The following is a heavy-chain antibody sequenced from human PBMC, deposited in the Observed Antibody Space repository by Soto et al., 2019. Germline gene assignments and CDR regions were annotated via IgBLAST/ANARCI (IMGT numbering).Heavy chain of an antibody. CDR2: IFSVGNT. CDR3: VRGDVFDI. Sequence: SETLSLACTVSNGSISGYYWSWVRQPAGKGLEWIGRIFSVGNTNYNPSLKSRVTMSVDTSQNQFSLRLTSVTAADTAIYYCVRGDVFDIWGRGTMVTVSS. D-gene: IGHD3-16*01. J-gene: IGHJ3*02. V-gene: IGHV4-4*07. CDR1: NGSISGYY.